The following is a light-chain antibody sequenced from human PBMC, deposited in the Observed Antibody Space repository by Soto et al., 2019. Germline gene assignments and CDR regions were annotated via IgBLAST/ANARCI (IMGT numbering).Light chain of an antibody. Sequence: EIVLTQSPGTLSLSPGDRATLSCRASQTVSNNYLAWCQQKPGQAPRVIMYGASRRATGIPDRFSGGGSGTDVTLTISRLEPEDFAVYFCQQYAGPPTTFGQGTRLEIK. CDR2: GAS. J-gene: IGKJ5*01. V-gene: IGKV3-20*01. CDR3: QQYAGPPTT. CDR1: QTVSNNY.